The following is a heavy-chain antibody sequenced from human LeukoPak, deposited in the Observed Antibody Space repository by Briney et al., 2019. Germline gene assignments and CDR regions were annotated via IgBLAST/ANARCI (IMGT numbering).Heavy chain of an antibody. V-gene: IGHV1-2*02. CDR1: GYTFTGYY. Sequence: ASVKVSCKASGYTFTGYYMHWVRQAPGQGLEWMGWINPNSGGTNYAQKFQGRVTMTRDTSISTAYMELSRLRSDDTAVYYCAREGGVAAAGGGAFDIWGQGTMVTVSS. J-gene: IGHJ3*02. CDR2: INPNSGGT. CDR3: AREGGVAAAGGGAFDI. D-gene: IGHD6-13*01.